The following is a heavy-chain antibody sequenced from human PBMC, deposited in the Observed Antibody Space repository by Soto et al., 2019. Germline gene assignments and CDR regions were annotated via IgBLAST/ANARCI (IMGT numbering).Heavy chain of an antibody. Sequence: SVKFSCKASGYTFTSYDMHWVRQAPGQGFEWLGTIVPVFPSVYYAPRFQGRLTITADGSTDTVYMMLTSLKSEDTAVYYCAREMPSTAAAYFYYGLNVWGQGTSVTSP. D-gene: IGHD6-13*01. CDR2: IVPVFPSV. V-gene: IGHV1-69*13. J-gene: IGHJ6*02. CDR3: AREMPSTAAAYFYYGLNV. CDR1: GYTFTSYD.